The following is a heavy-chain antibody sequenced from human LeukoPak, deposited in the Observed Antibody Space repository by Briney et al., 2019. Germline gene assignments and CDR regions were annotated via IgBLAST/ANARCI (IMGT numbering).Heavy chain of an antibody. J-gene: IGHJ6*03. CDR1: AFSFSNYN. D-gene: IGHD1-26*01. CDR3: ARDPYGGSYSDYYYYMDV. CDR2: ITSSGSYI. V-gene: IGHV3-21*01. Sequence: GGSLRLSCAASAFSFSNYNMNWVRQAPGKGVEWVSSITSSGSYIYYADSVKGRFTIFRDNAKNSLYLQLNSLRAEDTAVYYCARDPYGGSYSDYYYYMDVWGKGTTVTVSS.